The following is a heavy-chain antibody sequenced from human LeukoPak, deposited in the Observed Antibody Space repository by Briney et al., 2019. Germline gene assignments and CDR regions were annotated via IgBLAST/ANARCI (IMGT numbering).Heavy chain of an antibody. CDR2: IYHSGST. CDR3: ARHTSSRDWLFGYYGMDV. J-gene: IGHJ6*02. V-gene: IGHV4-4*02. CDR1: GGSISSSNW. D-gene: IGHD3-9*01. Sequence: SGTLSLTCAVSGGSISSSNWWSWVRQPPGKGLEWIGEIYHSGSTNYNPSLKSRVTISVDKSKNQFSLKLSSVTAADTAMYYCARHTSSRDWLFGYYGMDVWGQGTTVTVSS.